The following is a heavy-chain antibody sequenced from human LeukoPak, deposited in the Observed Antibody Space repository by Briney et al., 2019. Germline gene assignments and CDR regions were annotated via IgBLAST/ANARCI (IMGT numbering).Heavy chain of an antibody. J-gene: IGHJ5*02. V-gene: IGHV4-34*01. CDR2: INHSGST. D-gene: IGHD3-3*01. CDR1: GGSFSGYY. CDR3: ARAAGYYDFWSGYYNWFDP. Sequence: SETLSLTCAVYGGSFSGYYWSWIRQPPGKGLEWIGEINHSGSTNYNPSLKSRVTISVDTSKNQFSLKLSSVTAADTAVYYCARAAGYYDFWSGYYNWFDPWGQGTLVTVSS.